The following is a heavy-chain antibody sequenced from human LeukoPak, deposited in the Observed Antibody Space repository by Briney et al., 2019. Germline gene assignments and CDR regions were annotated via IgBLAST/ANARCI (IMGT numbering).Heavy chain of an antibody. V-gene: IGHV4-61*02. CDR1: GGSISGSSYY. CDR3: ARVIWFGAVFDY. Sequence: SSQTLSLTCTVSGGSISGSSYYWSWIRQPAGKGLEWIGRIYTSGSINYNPSLESRVTISLDTSKNQFSLKMNSVTAADTAVYYCARVIWFGAVFDYWGQGTLVTVSS. CDR2: IYTSGSI. J-gene: IGHJ4*02. D-gene: IGHD3-10*01.